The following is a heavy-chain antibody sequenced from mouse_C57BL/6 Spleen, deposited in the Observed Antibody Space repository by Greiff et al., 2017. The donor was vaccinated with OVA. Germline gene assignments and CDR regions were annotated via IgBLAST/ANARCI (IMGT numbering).Heavy chain of an antibody. CDR1: GYTFTDYE. CDR2: IDPETGGT. CDR3: TRYCDGYLDY. V-gene: IGHV1-15*01. Sequence: QVHVKQSGAELVRPGASVTLSCKASGYTFTDYEMHWVKQTPVHGLEWIGAIDPETGGTAYNQKFKGKAILTADKSSSTAYMELRSLTSEDSAVYYCTRYCDGYLDYWGQGTTLTVSS. J-gene: IGHJ2*01. D-gene: IGHD2-3*01.